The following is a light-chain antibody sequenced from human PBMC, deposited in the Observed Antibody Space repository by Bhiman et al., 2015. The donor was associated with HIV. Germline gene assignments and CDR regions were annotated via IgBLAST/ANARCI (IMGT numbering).Light chain of an antibody. CDR2: QDT. Sequence: SYELTQPPSVSVSAGETATITCSGDKLGHKFVSWYQQKPGQSPVVVISQDTRRPSGIPERFSGSISGNTATLTISGTQAMDEADYYCQAWDNSAVLFGGGTKLAVL. J-gene: IGLJ2*01. CDR3: QAWDNSAVL. V-gene: IGLV3-1*01. CDR1: KLGHKF.